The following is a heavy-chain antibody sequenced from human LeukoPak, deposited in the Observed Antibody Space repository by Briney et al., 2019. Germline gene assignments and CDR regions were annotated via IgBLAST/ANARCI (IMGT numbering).Heavy chain of an antibody. CDR1: GFTFSSYA. D-gene: IGHD4/OR15-4a*01. CDR3: ARDPNFVRFDY. J-gene: IGHJ4*02. CDR2: ISYDGSNK. Sequence: PGGSLRLSCAASGFTFSSYAMHWVRQAPGKGLEWVAVISYDGSNKYYADSVKGRFTIPRDNSKNTLYLQMNSLRAEDTAVYYCARDPNFVRFDYWGQGTLVTVSS. V-gene: IGHV3-30-3*01.